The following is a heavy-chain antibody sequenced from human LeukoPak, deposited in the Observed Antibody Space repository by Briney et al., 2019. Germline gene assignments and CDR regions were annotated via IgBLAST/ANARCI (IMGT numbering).Heavy chain of an antibody. J-gene: IGHJ4*02. D-gene: IGHD3-16*01. Sequence: GASVKVSCKASGYAFTSYYMHWVRQAPGEGLEWMGIINPSGGSTSYAQKFQGRVTMTRDTSTSTVYMELSSLRSEDTAVYYCATYTAGGEDYWGQGTLVTVSS. CDR2: INPSGGST. CDR3: ATYTAGGEDY. CDR1: GYAFTSYY. V-gene: IGHV1-46*01.